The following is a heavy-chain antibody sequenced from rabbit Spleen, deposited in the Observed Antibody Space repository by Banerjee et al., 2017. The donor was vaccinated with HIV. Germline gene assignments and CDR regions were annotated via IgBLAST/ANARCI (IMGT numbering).Heavy chain of an antibody. V-gene: IGHV1S45*01. J-gene: IGHJ6*01. D-gene: IGHD1-1*01. CDR2: IHIGSTTFT. CDR3: ARDTSSSFSSYGMDL. CDR1: GVSFSGSSY. Sequence: QEQLVESGGDLVKPGASLTLTCIASGVSFSGSSYMCWVRQAPGKGLEWIACIHIGSTTFTYFANWAKGRFTISKTSSTTVTLQMTSLTAADTATYFCARDTSSSFSSYGMDLWGQGTLVTVS.